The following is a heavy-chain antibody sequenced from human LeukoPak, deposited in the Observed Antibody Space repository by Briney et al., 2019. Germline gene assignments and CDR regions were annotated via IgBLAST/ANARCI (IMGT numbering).Heavy chain of an antibody. Sequence: GGSLRLSCAASGFTFSTYWMHWVRQAPGKGLVWVSRIETDGSSTSYADSVKGRFTISRDNAKNTLYLQMNSLRAEDTAVYYCARDPSAVAGFFDYWGQGALVTVSS. CDR3: ARDPSAVAGFFDY. J-gene: IGHJ4*02. V-gene: IGHV3-74*01. D-gene: IGHD6-19*01. CDR1: GFTFSTYW. CDR2: IETDGSST.